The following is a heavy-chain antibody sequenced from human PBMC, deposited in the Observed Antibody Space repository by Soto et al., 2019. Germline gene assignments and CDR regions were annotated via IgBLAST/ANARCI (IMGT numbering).Heavy chain of an antibody. CDR2: IYYSGNT. Sequence: SETLSLTCAVSGGSINSYYWSWIRQPPGKGLEWIGYIYYSGNTNSNPSLKSRVTISVDTSKNQFSLKLSSVTAADTAVYYCAREKSSYTASYDFDYWGQGTQVTVSS. J-gene: IGHJ4*02. V-gene: IGHV4-59*12. CDR1: GGSINSYY. D-gene: IGHD3-3*01. CDR3: AREKSSYTASYDFDY.